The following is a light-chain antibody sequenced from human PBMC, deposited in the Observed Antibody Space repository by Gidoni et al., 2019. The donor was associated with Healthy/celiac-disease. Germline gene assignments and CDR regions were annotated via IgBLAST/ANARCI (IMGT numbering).Light chain of an antibody. CDR3: MQALQTPT. V-gene: IGKV2-28*01. Sequence: DTVMTQSPLSLPVTTGEPASISCRSSQSLLHSNGYNYLDWYLQKPGQSPQLLIYLGSNRASGVPDRLSGSGSGTDFTLKISRVEAEDVGVYYCMQALQTPTFGPGTKVDIK. CDR1: QSLLHSNGYNY. J-gene: IGKJ3*01. CDR2: LGS.